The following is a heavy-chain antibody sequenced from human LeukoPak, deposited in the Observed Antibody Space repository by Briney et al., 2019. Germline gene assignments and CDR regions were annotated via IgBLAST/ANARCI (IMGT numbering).Heavy chain of an antibody. CDR2: FFYTGNT. CDR1: GVSISSGSYS. D-gene: IGHD4-17*01. Sequence: PSETLSLTCAVSGVSISSGSYSWGWIRQPPGKGLEWIGYFFYTGNTYYNASLKSQVTISVDTSKNQFSLKLSSVTAADTAVYYCARLLYGDYATLRYYYYYMDVWGKGTTVTISS. CDR3: ARLLYGDYATLRYYYYYMDV. J-gene: IGHJ6*03. V-gene: IGHV4-30-4*07.